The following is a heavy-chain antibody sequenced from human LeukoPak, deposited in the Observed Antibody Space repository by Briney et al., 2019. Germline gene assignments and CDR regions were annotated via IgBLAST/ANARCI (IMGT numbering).Heavy chain of an antibody. V-gene: IGHV4-59*01. J-gene: IGHJ4*02. Sequence: SETLSLTCTVSGGSISTYYWSWIRQPPGKGLEWIGCVYYTGSTSYNPSLKSRVTISVDTSKNQFSLKLTSVTAADTAVYYCARSSSSGAHWADYWGQGTLVTVSS. CDR2: VYYTGST. CDR3: ARSSSSGAHWADY. D-gene: IGHD1-26*01. CDR1: GGSISTYY.